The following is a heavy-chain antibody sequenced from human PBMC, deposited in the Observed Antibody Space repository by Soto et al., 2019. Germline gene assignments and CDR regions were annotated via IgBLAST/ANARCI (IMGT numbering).Heavy chain of an antibody. CDR3: ARVGTTSDYGDYHAFDI. D-gene: IGHD4-17*01. J-gene: IGHJ3*02. V-gene: IGHV3-30-3*01. Sequence: GGSLRLSCAASGFTFSSYAMHWVRQAPGKGLEWVAVISYDGSNKYYADSVKGRFTISRDNSKNTLYLQMNSLRAEDTAVYYCARVGTTSDYGDYHAFDIWGQGTMVTVS. CDR2: ISYDGSNK. CDR1: GFTFSSYA.